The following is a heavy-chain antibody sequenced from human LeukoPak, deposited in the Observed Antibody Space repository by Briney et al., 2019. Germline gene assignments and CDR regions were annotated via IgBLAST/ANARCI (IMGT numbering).Heavy chain of an antibody. D-gene: IGHD3-9*01. CDR3: ARDHWYYDILTGHYFDY. CDR2: ISYDGSNK. J-gene: IGHJ4*02. Sequence: PGGSLRLSCAASGFTFSSYAMHWVRQAPGKGLEWVAVISYDGSNKYYADSVKGRFTISGDNSKNTLYLQMNSLRAEDTAVYYCARDHWYYDILTGHYFDYWGQGTLVTVSS. V-gene: IGHV3-30*01. CDR1: GFTFSSYA.